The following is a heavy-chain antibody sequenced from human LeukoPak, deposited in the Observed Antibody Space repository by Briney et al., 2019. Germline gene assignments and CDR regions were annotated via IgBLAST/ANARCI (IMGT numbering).Heavy chain of an antibody. Sequence: SETLSLTCTVSGGSISSSSYYWGWIRQPPGKGLEWIGSIYYSGSTYYNPSLKSRVTISVDTSKNQFSLKLSSVTAADTAVYYCARHIWLGELLLERTNWFDPWGQGTLVTVSS. CDR2: IYYSGST. V-gene: IGHV4-39*01. CDR3: ARHIWLGELLLERTNWFDP. CDR1: GGSISSSSYY. J-gene: IGHJ5*02. D-gene: IGHD3-10*01.